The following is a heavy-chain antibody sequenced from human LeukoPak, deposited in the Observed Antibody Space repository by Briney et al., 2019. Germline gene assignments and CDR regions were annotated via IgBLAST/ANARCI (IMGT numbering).Heavy chain of an antibody. CDR1: GFTFDDYA. J-gene: IGHJ4*02. D-gene: IGHD4-23*01. V-gene: IGHV3-9*03. CDR2: ISWNSGII. Sequence: GGSLRLSCAASGFTFDDYAMYWVRHAPGKGLGWVSGISWNSGIIGYADSVKGRFTISRDNAKNSLYLQMNSLRAEDMALYYCAKGSSVVIPGYFDYWGQGTLVTVSS. CDR3: AKGSSVVIPGYFDY.